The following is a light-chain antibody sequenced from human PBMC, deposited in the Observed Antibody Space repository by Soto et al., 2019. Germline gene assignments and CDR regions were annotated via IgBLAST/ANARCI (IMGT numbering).Light chain of an antibody. CDR3: QQRSNWPPIT. CDR1: QSLYNNY. V-gene: IGKV3D-20*02. Sequence: ESVLTQSPATLSLSPGERATLSCRASQSLYNNYLAWYQEKPGQAPRLLIYGASSRPTGIPDRFSGSGSGTDFTLTISSLEPEDFAVYYCQQRSNWPPITFGQGTRLEIK. CDR2: GAS. J-gene: IGKJ5*01.